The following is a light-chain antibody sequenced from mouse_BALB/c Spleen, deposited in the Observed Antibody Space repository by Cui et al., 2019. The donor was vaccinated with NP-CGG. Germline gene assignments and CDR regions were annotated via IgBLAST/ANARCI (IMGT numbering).Light chain of an antibody. CDR3: ALWYSNHWV. CDR1: TGAVTTTNY. CDR2: GTN. J-gene: IGLJ1*01. Sequence: QAVVTQESALTTSPGETVTLTCRSSTGAVTTTNYANWVQEKPDHLFTGLIGGTNNRAPGVPARFSGSLIGDKAALTITGAQIEDDATYFCALWYSNHWVFGGGTKLTVL. V-gene: IGLV1*01.